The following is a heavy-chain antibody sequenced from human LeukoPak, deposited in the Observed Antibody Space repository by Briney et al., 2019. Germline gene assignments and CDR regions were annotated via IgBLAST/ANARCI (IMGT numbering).Heavy chain of an antibody. J-gene: IGHJ4*02. CDR2: ISSSSSYT. V-gene: IGHV3-11*05. Sequence: GGSLRLSCAASGFTFSHYYMSWIRQAPGKGLEWVSYISSSSSYTNYADSVKGRFTISRDNAKNSLYLQMNSLRAEDTAVYYCARVYSSGWTIFDYWGQGTLVTVSS. CDR1: GFTFSHYY. D-gene: IGHD6-19*01. CDR3: ARVYSSGWTIFDY.